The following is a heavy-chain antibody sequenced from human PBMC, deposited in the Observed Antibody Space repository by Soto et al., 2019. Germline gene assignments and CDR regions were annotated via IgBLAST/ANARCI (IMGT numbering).Heavy chain of an antibody. CDR3: ARVVYYYDSSGYWFDP. Sequence: QVQLVQSGAEVKKPGSSVKVSCKASGGTFSSYAISWVRQAPGQGLEWMGGIIPIFGTANYAQKFQGRVRITADESTSTAYMELSSLRSEDTAVYYCARVVYYYDSSGYWFDPWGQGTLVTVSS. CDR1: GGTFSSYA. V-gene: IGHV1-69*12. CDR2: IIPIFGTA. J-gene: IGHJ5*02. D-gene: IGHD3-22*01.